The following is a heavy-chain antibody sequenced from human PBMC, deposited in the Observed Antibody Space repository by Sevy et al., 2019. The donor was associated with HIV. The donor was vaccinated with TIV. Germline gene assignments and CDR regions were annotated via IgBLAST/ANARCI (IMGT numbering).Heavy chain of an antibody. D-gene: IGHD5-12*01. CDR2: ISSSSSYI. Sequence: GESLKISCAASGFTFSSYSMNWVRQAPGKGLEWVSSISSSSSYIYYADSVKGRFTISRDNAKNSLYLQMNSLRAEDTAVYYCATDKGGYDPFDYWGQGTLVTVSS. CDR3: ATDKGGYDPFDY. J-gene: IGHJ4*02. V-gene: IGHV3-21*01. CDR1: GFTFSSYS.